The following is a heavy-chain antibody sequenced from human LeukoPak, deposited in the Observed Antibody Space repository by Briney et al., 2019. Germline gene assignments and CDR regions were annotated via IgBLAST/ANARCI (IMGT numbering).Heavy chain of an antibody. CDR2: INSDGSSS. CDR3: ARPDYYDSSGYYYGIDY. CDR1: GFTVSRYW. J-gene: IGHJ4*02. V-gene: IGHV3-74*01. Sequence: GGSLTLSCAASGFTVSRYWMYWVRQAPGKGLGWVSRINSDGSSSSYPDSVKGRFTIYRDNAKNTLYLQMNSLRAEDTAVYYCARPDYYDSSGYYYGIDYWGQGTLVTVSS. D-gene: IGHD3-22*01.